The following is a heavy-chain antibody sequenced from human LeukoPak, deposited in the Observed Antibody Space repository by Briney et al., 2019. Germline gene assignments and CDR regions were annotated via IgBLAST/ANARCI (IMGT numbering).Heavy chain of an antibody. Sequence: GSLRLSCAASGFTFTNAWMSWVRQAPGKGLEWVGRIKTKTDGGTTDYAALVKGRFTISRDDSKNTLYLQMNSLKTEDTAVYSCTTAYSGTYPLVYWGQGNLVTVSS. CDR2: IKTKTDGGTT. J-gene: IGHJ4*02. V-gene: IGHV3-15*01. CDR3: TTAYSGTYPLVY. D-gene: IGHD1-26*01. CDR1: GFTFTNAW.